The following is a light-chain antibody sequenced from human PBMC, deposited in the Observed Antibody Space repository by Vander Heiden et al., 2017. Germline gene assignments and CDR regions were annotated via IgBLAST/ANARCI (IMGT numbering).Light chain of an antibody. CDR3: AAWDDSLNGVV. CDR2: YDN. Sequence: SVQTPPPSVSEVPTHSVTISFTGSSSDIGNNAVNWYQQLPGKAPKLLIYYDNLLPSGVSDRFSGSKSGTSASLAISGLQSEDEADYYCAAWDDSLNGVVFGGGTKLTVL. V-gene: IGLV1-36*01. CDR1: SSDIGNNA. J-gene: IGLJ2*01.